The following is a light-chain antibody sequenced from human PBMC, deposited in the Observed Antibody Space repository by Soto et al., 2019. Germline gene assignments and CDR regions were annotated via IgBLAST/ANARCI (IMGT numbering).Light chain of an antibody. J-gene: IGKJ4*01. CDR2: DAS. V-gene: IGKV3-11*01. Sequence: EIVLTQSPATLSSSPGERATLSCRASQSVSSYLAWYKQKPGQAPRLLIYDASNRATGSPARFSGSGSGTDFPLAISSLEPYDFAVYYCQQRNTPPYTFGGGTKVEIK. CDR3: QQRNTPPYT. CDR1: QSVSSY.